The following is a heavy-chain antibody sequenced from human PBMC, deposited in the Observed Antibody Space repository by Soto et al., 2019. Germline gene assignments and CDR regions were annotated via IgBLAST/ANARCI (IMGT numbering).Heavy chain of an antibody. CDR3: ARDLGSYGHYYYYGMDV. D-gene: IGHD3-10*01. CDR1: GGTFSSYT. J-gene: IGHJ6*02. V-gene: IGHV1-69*04. CDR2: IIPILGIA. Sequence: SVKVSCKASGGTFSSYTISWVRQAPGQGLEWMGRIIPILGIANYAQKFQGRVTITADKSTSTAYMELSSLRSEDTAVYYCARDLGSYGHYYYYGMDVWGQGTTVTVSS.